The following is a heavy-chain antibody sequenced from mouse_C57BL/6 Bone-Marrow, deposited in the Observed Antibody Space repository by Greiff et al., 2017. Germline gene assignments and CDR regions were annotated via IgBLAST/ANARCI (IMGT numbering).Heavy chain of an antibody. CDR1: GYTFTDYY. D-gene: IGHD1-1*01. CDR3: VEASPVGDAMDY. Sequence: EVQLQQSGPELVKPGASVKISCKASGYTFTDYYMNWVKQSHGKSLEWIGDINPNNGGTSYNQKFKGKATLTVDKSSSTAYMELRSLTSEDSAVYDCVEASPVGDAMDYWGQGTSVTGSS. CDR2: INPNNGGT. J-gene: IGHJ4*01. V-gene: IGHV1-26*01.